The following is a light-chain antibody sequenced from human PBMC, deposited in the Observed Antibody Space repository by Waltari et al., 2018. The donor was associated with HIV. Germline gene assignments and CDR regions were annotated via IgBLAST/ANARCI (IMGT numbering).Light chain of an antibody. J-gene: IGLJ3*02. CDR3: ATWDDSLNGPV. CDR1: NSNVGSNT. CDR2: ANN. Sequence: QSVVTQPPSASGTPGQSVTISCSGSNSNVGSNTVNWYQHFSGTAPNLLIYANNQRPSGFPHRFSASKPGTSASLAISGLQSDDEADYYCATWDDSLNGPVFGGGTKLVVL. V-gene: IGLV1-44*01.